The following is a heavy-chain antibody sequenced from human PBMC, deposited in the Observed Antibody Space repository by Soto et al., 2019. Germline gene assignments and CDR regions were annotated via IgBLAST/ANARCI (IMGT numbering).Heavy chain of an antibody. CDR1: GGTFSSYT. Sequence: GAAVKVSCKASGGTFSSYTISWLRQAPGQGLEWMGRIIPILGIANYAQKFQGRVTITADKSTSTAYMELSSLRSEDTAVYYCARDPQDIVVVPAARNMTTVDYWGQGTLVTVSS. J-gene: IGHJ4*02. CDR2: IIPILGIA. V-gene: IGHV1-69*04. D-gene: IGHD2-2*01. CDR3: ARDPQDIVVVPAARNMTTVDY.